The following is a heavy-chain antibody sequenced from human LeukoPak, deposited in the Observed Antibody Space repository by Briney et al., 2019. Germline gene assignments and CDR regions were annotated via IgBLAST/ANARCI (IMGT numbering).Heavy chain of an antibody. D-gene: IGHD5-18*01. CDR3: ARDDTAMVRRGFDY. J-gene: IGHJ4*02. CDR2: INPNSGDT. Sequence: ASVKVSCKASEYTFTGYYIHWVRQAPGQGLEWMGWINPNSGDTNYAQKFQGRVTMTRDMSTSTVYMELSSLRSEDTAVYYCARDDTAMVRRGFDYWGQGTLVTVSS. CDR1: EYTFTGYY. V-gene: IGHV1-2*02.